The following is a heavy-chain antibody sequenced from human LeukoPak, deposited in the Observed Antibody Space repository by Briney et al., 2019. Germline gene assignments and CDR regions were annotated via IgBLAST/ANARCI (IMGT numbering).Heavy chain of an antibody. V-gene: IGHV4-59*08. D-gene: IGHD1-26*01. CDR2: IYYSGST. CDR3: ARHAGSYDNEPFDY. Sequence: PSETLSLTCTVSGGSISSYYWSWIRQPPGKGLEWIGDIYYSGSTNYNPSLKSRVTISVDTSKNQFSLNLSSVTAADTAVYYCARHAGSYDNEPFDYWGQGTLVTVSS. J-gene: IGHJ4*02. CDR1: GGSISSYY.